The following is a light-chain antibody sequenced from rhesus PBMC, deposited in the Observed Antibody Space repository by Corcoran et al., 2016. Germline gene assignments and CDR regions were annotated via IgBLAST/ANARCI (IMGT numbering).Light chain of an antibody. CDR3: SAYVGNNIFYI. J-gene: IGLJ1*01. Sequence: QAAMTQPPSVSGSPGQSVTISCTGTSSDIGGYNSVSWYQHHPGTAPKLIIYEVPKWPSGVSDRFSGSKSGNTSSLTFSGLQAEDVAEHYCSAYVGNNIFYIFGDGTRLTVL. V-gene: IGLV2-32*02. CDR2: EVP. CDR1: SSDIGGYNS.